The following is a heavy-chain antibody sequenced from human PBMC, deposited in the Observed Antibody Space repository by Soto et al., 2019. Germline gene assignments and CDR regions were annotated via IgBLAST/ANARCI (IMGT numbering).Heavy chain of an antibody. Sequence: SVKVSCKASGGTFSGYAISWVRQAPGQGLEWMGGIIPIFGTANYAQKFQGRVTITADESTSTAYMELSSLRSEDTAVYYCARDPPPHDYTTNPNYYYYGMDVWGQGTTVTVSS. V-gene: IGHV1-69*13. CDR3: ARDPPPHDYTTNPNYYYYGMDV. D-gene: IGHD4-4*01. CDR2: IIPIFGTA. J-gene: IGHJ6*02. CDR1: GGTFSGYA.